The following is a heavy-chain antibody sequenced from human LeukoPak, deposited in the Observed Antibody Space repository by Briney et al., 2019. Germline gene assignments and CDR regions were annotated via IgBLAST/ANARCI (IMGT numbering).Heavy chain of an antibody. D-gene: IGHD2-2*01. CDR3: ARGGDIVVVPVTFDP. V-gene: IGHV4-34*01. Sequence: SETLSLTCAVYGGSFSGYYWCWIRQPPGKGLECIGEINHSGSTNYHPSLKSRVTISVDASKTQFSLKLSSVTAADTAVYYCARGGDIVVVPVTFDPWGQGTLVTVSS. CDR2: INHSGST. CDR1: GGSFSGYY. J-gene: IGHJ5*02.